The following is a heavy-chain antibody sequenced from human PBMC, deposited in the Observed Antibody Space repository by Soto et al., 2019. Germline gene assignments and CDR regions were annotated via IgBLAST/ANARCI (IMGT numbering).Heavy chain of an antibody. CDR1: GYTFTDYY. CDR3: ARVPRGVYYGMDV. D-gene: IGHD3-10*01. CDR2: INPNSGTT. Sequence: QVQLVQSGAEVKKPGASVKVSCKASGYTFTDYYMHWVRQAPGQRLEWMGWINPNSGTTNYAQKFQGWVTMTRDTSITTVYMAVSRLRSEDTAVYYCARVPRGVYYGMDVWGQGTKVTVSS. V-gene: IGHV1-2*04. J-gene: IGHJ6*02.